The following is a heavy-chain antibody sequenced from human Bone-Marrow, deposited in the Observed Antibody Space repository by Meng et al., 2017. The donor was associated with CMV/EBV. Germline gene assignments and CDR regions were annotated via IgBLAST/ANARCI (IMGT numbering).Heavy chain of an antibody. V-gene: IGHV3-21*01. CDR1: GFTLNNYN. J-gene: IGHJ6*02. Sequence: GESLKISCAVSGFTLNNYNMNWVRQAPGKGLEWVSSITSSSSYIYYADSVKGRFTNSRDNAKNSLYLQTHSLRADETAVYYCSRQQLVPPYYHYGMDVWGQGTTVTVSS. D-gene: IGHD6-13*01. CDR2: ITSSSSYI. CDR3: SRQQLVPPYYHYGMDV.